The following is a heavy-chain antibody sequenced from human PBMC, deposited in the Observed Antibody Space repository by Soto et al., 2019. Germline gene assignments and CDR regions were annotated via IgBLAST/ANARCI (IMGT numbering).Heavy chain of an antibody. Sequence: GSLRLYCAASGFIFNNYAMSWVRQAPGKGLEWVSFISAGGGIPNYADSVKGRFTISRDNSKNMVYLQMNSLRAEDTAVHYCAKDSSSCPVYYFEYSGQGTMVTVSS. CDR2: ISAGGGIP. J-gene: IGHJ4*02. D-gene: IGHD6-13*01. V-gene: IGHV3-23*01. CDR1: GFIFNNYA. CDR3: AKDSSSCPVYYFEY.